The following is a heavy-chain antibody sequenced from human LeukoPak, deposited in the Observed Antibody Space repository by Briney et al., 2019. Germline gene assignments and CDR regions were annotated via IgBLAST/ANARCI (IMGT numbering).Heavy chain of an antibody. Sequence: ASVKVSCKASGYSFTSHYMHWVRQAPGQGLEWMGWINPNSGGSNYAQKFQGRVSMTRDTSISTAYMELSRLRSDDTALYYCARLSSTWYVTSWGQGTLVTVSS. CDR1: GYSFTSHY. CDR2: INPNSGGS. CDR3: ARLSSTWYVTS. D-gene: IGHD6-13*01. V-gene: IGHV1-2*02. J-gene: IGHJ5*02.